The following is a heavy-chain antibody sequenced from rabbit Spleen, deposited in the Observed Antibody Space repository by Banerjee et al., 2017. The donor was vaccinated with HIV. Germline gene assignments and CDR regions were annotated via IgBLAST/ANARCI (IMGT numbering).Heavy chain of an antibody. V-gene: IGHV1S40*01. D-gene: IGHD8-1*01. CDR3: ARDAGTSFSTYGMVL. Sequence: QSLEESGGGLVKPGASLTLTCKASGFSFNSGYDMCWVRQAPGNGLEWIACGYAGSSGSTYSATWAKGRFTISKTSSTTVTLQMTSLTAADTATYFCARDAGTSFSTYGMVLWGPGTLVTVS. CDR1: GFSFNSGYD. J-gene: IGHJ6*01. CDR2: GYAGSSGST.